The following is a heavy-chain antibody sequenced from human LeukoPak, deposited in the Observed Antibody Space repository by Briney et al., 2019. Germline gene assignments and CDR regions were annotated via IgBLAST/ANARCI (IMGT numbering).Heavy chain of an antibody. V-gene: IGHV4-4*07. CDR2: MYIGGTR. CDR3: ARDLPRENSYAYGFWFDP. Sequence: SETLSLTCSVSGVSISTYYWTWIRQPAGKGREWIGRMYIGGTRNYNPSLTGRVTMSIDTSKNQFSLKLSSVTAADTAVYYCARDLPRENSYAYGFWFDPWGEGTLVTVSS. D-gene: IGHD3-16*01. J-gene: IGHJ5*02. CDR1: GVSISTYY.